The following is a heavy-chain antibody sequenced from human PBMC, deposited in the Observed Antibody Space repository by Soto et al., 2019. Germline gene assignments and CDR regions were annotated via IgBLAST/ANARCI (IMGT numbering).Heavy chain of an antibody. Sequence: QVQLMESGGGVVQPGMSLRLSCEASRFNFSNYGMHWVRQAPGKGLEWVAVIWYDGSNKYYGDSVKGRFTISRDNSKNTLYLQMNSLRAEDTAVYYCAREGYDFRSGYYNDRGWLDPWGQGTPVTVSS. D-gene: IGHD3-3*01. V-gene: IGHV3-33*01. CDR1: RFNFSNYG. CDR3: AREGYDFRSGYYNDRGWLDP. CDR2: IWYDGSNK. J-gene: IGHJ5*02.